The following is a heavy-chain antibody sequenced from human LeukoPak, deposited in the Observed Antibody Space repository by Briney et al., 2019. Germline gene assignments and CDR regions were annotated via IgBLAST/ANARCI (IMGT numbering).Heavy chain of an antibody. CDR3: AREDVDTAMVDY. CDR2: INAGNGNT. Sequence: ASVKVSCKASGYTFTSYAMHWVRQAPGQRLEWMGWINAGNGNTKYSQKFQGRVTITRDTSASTAYMELSSLRSEDTAVYYCAREDVDTAMVDYWGQGTLVTVSS. D-gene: IGHD5-18*01. J-gene: IGHJ4*02. CDR1: GYTFTSYA. V-gene: IGHV1-3*01.